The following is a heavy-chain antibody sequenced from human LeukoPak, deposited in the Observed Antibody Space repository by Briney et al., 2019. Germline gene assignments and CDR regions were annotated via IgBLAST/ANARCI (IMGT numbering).Heavy chain of an antibody. CDR3: ARDRLEASIAVAGTNYFDY. V-gene: IGHV3-7*03. CDR1: GFTFSSYG. Sequence: GGSLRLSCAASGFTFSSYGMSWVRQAPGKGLEWVANIKQDGSGKYYVDSVKGRFTISRDNAENSLYLQMNSLRAEDTAVYYCARDRLEASIAVAGTNYFDYWGQGTLVTVSS. D-gene: IGHD6-19*01. J-gene: IGHJ4*02. CDR2: IKQDGSGK.